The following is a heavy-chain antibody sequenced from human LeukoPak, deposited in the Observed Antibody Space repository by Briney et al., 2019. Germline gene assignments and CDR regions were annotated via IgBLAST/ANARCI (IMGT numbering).Heavy chain of an antibody. CDR2: INPNSGGT. J-gene: IGHJ4*02. D-gene: IGHD4-17*01. V-gene: IGHV1-2*02. CDR1: GYTFTGYY. Sequence: ASVKVSCKASGYTFTGYYMHWVRQAPGQGLEWMGWINPNSGGTNYAQKFQGRVTMTRDTSISTAYMELSRLRSDDTAMYYCARTTVTTVGSLDYWGQGTLVTVSS. CDR3: ARTTVTTVGSLDY.